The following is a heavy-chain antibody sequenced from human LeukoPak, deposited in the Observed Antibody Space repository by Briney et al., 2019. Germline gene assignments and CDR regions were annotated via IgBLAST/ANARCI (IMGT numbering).Heavy chain of an antibody. CDR2: INPNGGGT. D-gene: IGHD6-19*01. V-gene: IGHV1-2*02. J-gene: IGHJ4*02. CDR1: GYAFTAHY. CDR3: AREAVAGTTNFDY. Sequence: GASVKVSCKASGYAFTAHYIHWVRQAPGQGLEWMGWINPNGGGTNYAQKFQGRVTMTRDTSISTAYMELSRLRSDDTAVYYCAREAVAGTTNFDYWGQGTLVTVSS.